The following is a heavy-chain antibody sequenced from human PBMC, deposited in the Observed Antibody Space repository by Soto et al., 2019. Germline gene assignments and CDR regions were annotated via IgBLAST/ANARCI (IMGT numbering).Heavy chain of an antibody. CDR3: AKESWGYGDYPDALDI. D-gene: IGHD4-17*01. J-gene: IGHJ3*02. CDR2: ISYHGRNK. CDR1: GFTFSTYG. V-gene: IGHV3-30*18. Sequence: QVQLVESGGGVVQPGKSLRLSCAGSGFTFSTYGMHWVRQAPGKGLQWVAVISYHGRNKYYADSVRGRFTISRDNPKNKLYLQLDSLRAEDTAVYYCAKESWGYGDYPDALDIWGRGTMVTVSS.